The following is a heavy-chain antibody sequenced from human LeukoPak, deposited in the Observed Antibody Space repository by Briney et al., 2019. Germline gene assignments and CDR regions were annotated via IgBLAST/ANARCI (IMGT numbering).Heavy chain of an antibody. CDR1: GGSFSGYY. V-gene: IGHV4-34*01. Sequence: SETLSLTCAVYGGSFSGYYWSWIRQPPGKGLEWIGEINHSGSTNYNPSLKSRVTISVDTSKNQFSLKLSSVTAADTAVYYCARLGRPDGFGLGGKGTMVTVSP. CDR3: ARLGRPDGFGL. J-gene: IGHJ3*01. CDR2: INHSGST.